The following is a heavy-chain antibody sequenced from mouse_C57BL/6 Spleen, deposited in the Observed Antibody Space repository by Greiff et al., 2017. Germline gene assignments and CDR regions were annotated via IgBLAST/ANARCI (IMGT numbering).Heavy chain of an antibody. CDR3: TLRWLLRFAY. CDR2: IDPETGGT. CDR1: GYTFTDYE. D-gene: IGHD2-3*01. Sequence: VKLMESGAELVRPGASVTLSCKASGYTFTDYEMHWVKQTPVHGLEWIGAIDPETGGTAYNQKFKGKAILTADKSSSTAYMELRSLTSEDSAVYYCTLRWLLRFAYWGQGTLVTVSA. J-gene: IGHJ3*01. V-gene: IGHV1-15*01.